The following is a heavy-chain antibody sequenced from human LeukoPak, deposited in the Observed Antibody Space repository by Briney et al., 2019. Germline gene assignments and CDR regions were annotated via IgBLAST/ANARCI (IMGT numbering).Heavy chain of an antibody. CDR1: GYTFTSYG. CDR2: ISAYNGNT. D-gene: IGHD3-22*01. J-gene: IGHJ4*02. Sequence: ASVKVSCNASGYTFTSYGISWVRQAPGQGLEWMGWISAYNGNTNYAQKLQGRVTMTTDTSTSTAYMELRSLRSDDTAVYYCARDISTYYYDSSGSYWGQGTLVTVSS. V-gene: IGHV1-18*01. CDR3: ARDISTYYYDSSGSY.